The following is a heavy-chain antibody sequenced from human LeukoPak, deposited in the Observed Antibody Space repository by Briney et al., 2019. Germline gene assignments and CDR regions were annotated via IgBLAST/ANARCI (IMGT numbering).Heavy chain of an antibody. D-gene: IGHD1-1*01. J-gene: IGHJ4*02. Sequence: GASVKVSCKASGYTSTSYGINWVRQAPGQGLEWMGWINTNNVNRNYAQKLQGRVTMTTDTSTNTAYMELMSLTSDGTAVYYCARAGQLDYWGQGTLVTVSS. V-gene: IGHV1-18*01. CDR1: GYTSTSYG. CDR3: ARAGQLDY. CDR2: INTNNVNR.